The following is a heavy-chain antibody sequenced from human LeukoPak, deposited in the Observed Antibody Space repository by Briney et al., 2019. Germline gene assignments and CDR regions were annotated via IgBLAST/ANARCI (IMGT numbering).Heavy chain of an antibody. CDR3: ARGIGTINFDY. Sequence: SETLSLTCSVSGGSMSSYYWSWIRQPAGKGLEWIGRIYTTGNTNYNPSLKSRVTISVDTSKNQFSLKLDSVAAADTAVYYCARGIGTINFDYWGQGVLVTVSS. D-gene: IGHD1-7*01. V-gene: IGHV4-4*07. CDR2: IYTTGNT. CDR1: GGSMSSYY. J-gene: IGHJ4*02.